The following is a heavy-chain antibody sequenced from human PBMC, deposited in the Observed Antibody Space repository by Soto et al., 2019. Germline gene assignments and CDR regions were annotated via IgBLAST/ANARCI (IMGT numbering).Heavy chain of an antibody. CDR2: IWYDGSNK. Sequence: VGSMRLSCAASGFTFSSYGMHWVRQAPGKGLEWVAVIWYDGSNKYYADSVKGRFTISRDNSKNTLYLQMNSLIAEDTVVYYCAREVPVDTAMVPTTNYFDYWGQGTLVTVSS. J-gene: IGHJ4*02. CDR3: AREVPVDTAMVPTTNYFDY. V-gene: IGHV3-33*01. CDR1: GFTFSSYG. D-gene: IGHD5-18*01.